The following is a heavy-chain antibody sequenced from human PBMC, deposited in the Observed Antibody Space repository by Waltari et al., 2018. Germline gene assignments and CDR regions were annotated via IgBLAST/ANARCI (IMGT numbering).Heavy chain of an antibody. D-gene: IGHD1-26*01. CDR3: AKSGEQWSYFDS. CDR2: SYNNDGIT. J-gene: IGHJ4*02. CDR1: GFNMDYYA. Sequence: EVQLLESGGGSVQPGGSLRLSCAASGFNMDYYAMSWVRQALGKGLGWVAHSYNNDGITYYADSVKGRFTISRDNSKNTLYLHLHSLSADDTALYYCAKSGEQWSYFDSWGQGTLVTVSS. V-gene: IGHV3-23*01.